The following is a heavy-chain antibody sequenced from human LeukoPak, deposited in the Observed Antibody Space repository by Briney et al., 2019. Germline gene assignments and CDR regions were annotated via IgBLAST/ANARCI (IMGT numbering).Heavy chain of an antibody. D-gene: IGHD5-18*01. CDR1: GFTFSIDN. Sequence: GGSLRLSCAASGFTFSIDNMNWVRQAPGKGLEWVSYISTSITTIAYVDSVEGRFTFSRDNAKNSLYLKMNSLRAEDTAVYYCARVRAGYDFDSWGQGTLVSVSS. CDR2: ISTSITTI. V-gene: IGHV3-48*01. J-gene: IGHJ4*02. CDR3: ARVRAGYDFDS.